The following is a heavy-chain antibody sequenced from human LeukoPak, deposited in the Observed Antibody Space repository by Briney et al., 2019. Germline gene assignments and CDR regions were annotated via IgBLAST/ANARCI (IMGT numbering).Heavy chain of an antibody. D-gene: IGHD1-1*01. J-gene: IGHJ4*02. V-gene: IGHV4-39*01. CDR3: AANGVTQVERLDY. CDR1: GGSVRSSNDY. CDR2: IYYSGSA. Sequence: NSSDSLSLACTLSGGSVRSSNDYWGWLRQPPGKGLEWFRSIYYSGSAWYNPSIKSRVTISVDPSRNKFSLKLNSVTAADTAVYYCAANGVTQVERLDYWGQGTLVTVSS.